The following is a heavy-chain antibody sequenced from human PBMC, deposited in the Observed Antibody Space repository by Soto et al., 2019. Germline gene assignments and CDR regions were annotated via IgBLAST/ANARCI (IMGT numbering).Heavy chain of an antibody. CDR3: ARDSRPAVAPSTTAEFDY. J-gene: IGHJ4*02. CDR1: GGTFNSYA. CDR2: IVPIFGTA. D-gene: IGHD2-15*01. V-gene: IGHV1-69*06. Sequence: QVQLVQSGAEVKKPGSSVKVSCKVSGGTFNSYAISWVRRAPGQGLEWMGGIVPIFGTANYAQKFQGRVTVAADRSTSTAYMELTRLTSEDTAVYYCARDSRPAVAPSTTAEFDYWGQGTLVTVSS.